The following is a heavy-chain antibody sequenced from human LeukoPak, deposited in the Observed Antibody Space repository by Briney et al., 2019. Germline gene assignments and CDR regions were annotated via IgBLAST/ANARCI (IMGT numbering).Heavy chain of an antibody. CDR3: ARDMVRGVHPAGY. CDR1: GYTFTGYY. D-gene: IGHD3-10*01. V-gene: IGHV1-2*02. J-gene: IGHJ4*02. CDR2: INPNSGGT. Sequence: ASVKVSCKASGYTFTGYYMHWVRQAPGQGLEWMGWINPNSGGTNYAQKFQGRVTMTRDTSISTAYMELSRLRSDDTAVYYCARDMVRGVHPAGYWGQGKLATVSS.